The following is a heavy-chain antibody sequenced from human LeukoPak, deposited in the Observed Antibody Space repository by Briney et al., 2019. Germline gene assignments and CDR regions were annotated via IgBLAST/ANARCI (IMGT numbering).Heavy chain of an antibody. Sequence: PGGSLRLSCEASGFTLSTYWMNWVRQVPGKGLDWVANINPDGSDKMYVDSVKGRFTIARDNADNSLSLQMNSLRPEDTAVYYCASWGVGGNLWGQGNLV. CDR1: GFTLSTYW. J-gene: IGHJ4*01. D-gene: IGHD3-16*01. CDR2: INPDGSDK. CDR3: ASWGVGGNL. V-gene: IGHV3-7*01.